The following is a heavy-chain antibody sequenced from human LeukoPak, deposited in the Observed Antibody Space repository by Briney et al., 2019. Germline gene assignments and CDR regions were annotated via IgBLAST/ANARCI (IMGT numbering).Heavy chain of an antibody. CDR2: ISWNSGSI. J-gene: IGHJ3*02. CDR3: AKDRYSGSLSDAFDI. Sequence: SLKISCAASQFTFGDYAMHWVRQAPGKGLEWVSGISWNSGSIAYADSVKGRFTISRDNAKNSLYLQMNSLRAEDTALYYCAKDRYSGSLSDAFDIWGQGTMVTVSS. D-gene: IGHD1-26*01. V-gene: IGHV3-9*01. CDR1: QFTFGDYA.